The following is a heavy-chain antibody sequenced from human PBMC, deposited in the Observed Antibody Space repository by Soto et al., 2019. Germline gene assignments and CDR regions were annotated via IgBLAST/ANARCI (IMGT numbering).Heavy chain of an antibody. J-gene: IGHJ4*02. CDR3: AHSVLRTVFGLVTTTAVYFDF. CDR2: IYWDDDK. V-gene: IGHV2-5*02. CDR1: GFSLTTSGVG. Sequence: QLTLNESGPTQVKPRQTLTLTCTFSGFSLTTSGVGVGWIRQSPGKAPEWLALIYWDDDKSHSPSLKSRLTITKDTSKNQVVLTMADLEPADTATYCCAHSVLRTVFGLVTTTAVYFDFWGQGTPVAVSS. D-gene: IGHD3-3*01.